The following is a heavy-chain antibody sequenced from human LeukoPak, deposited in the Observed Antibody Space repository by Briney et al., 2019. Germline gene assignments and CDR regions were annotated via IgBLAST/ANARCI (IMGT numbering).Heavy chain of an antibody. CDR3: ARLSAFCGSTGCYEPYYYYYMDV. CDR1: GGSISSSSYY. V-gene: IGHV4-39*01. CDR2: IYYSGST. Sequence: SETLSLTCTVSGGSISSSSYYWGWIRQPPGKGLEWIGSIYYSGSTYYNPSLKSRVTISVDTSKNQFSLKLSSVTAADTAVYYCARLSAFCGSTGCYEPYYYYYMDVWGKGTTVTVSS. D-gene: IGHD2-2*01. J-gene: IGHJ6*03.